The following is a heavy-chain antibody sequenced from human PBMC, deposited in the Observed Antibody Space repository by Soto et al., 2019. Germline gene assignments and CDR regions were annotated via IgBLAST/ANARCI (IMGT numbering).Heavy chain of an antibody. CDR3: ARGSSNWAYYFDF. Sequence: PGGSLRLSCAASGFTFSSYSMNWVRQAPGKGLEWVSYISSSSSTIYYADSAKGRFTISRDNAKNSLYLQMNSLRAEDTAVYYCARGSSNWAYYFDFWGQGTLVTVSS. D-gene: IGHD6-13*01. CDR2: ISSSSSTI. CDR1: GFTFSSYS. V-gene: IGHV3-48*01. J-gene: IGHJ4*02.